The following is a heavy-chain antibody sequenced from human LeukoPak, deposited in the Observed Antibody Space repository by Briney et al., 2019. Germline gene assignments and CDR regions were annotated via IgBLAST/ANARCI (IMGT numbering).Heavy chain of an antibody. Sequence: PGGSLRLSCAASGFTFSSYAMHWVRQAPGKGLEWVAVISYDGSNKYYADSVKGRFTISRDNSKNTLYLQMNSLRAEDTAVYYCAREGEGDYFDYWGQGTLVTASS. J-gene: IGHJ4*02. CDR3: AREGEGDYFDY. D-gene: IGHD3-16*01. V-gene: IGHV3-30-3*01. CDR1: GFTFSSYA. CDR2: ISYDGSNK.